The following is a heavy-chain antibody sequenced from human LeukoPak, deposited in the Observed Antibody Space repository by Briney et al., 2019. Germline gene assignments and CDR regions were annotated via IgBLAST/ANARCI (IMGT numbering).Heavy chain of an antibody. D-gene: IGHD3-16*01. CDR1: GYTFTGYY. Sequence: ASVKVSCKASGYTFTGYYMHWVRQAPGQGLEWMGWINSNSGGTNYAQKFQGRVTMTRDTSISTAYMELSSLRSEDTAVYYCARVWGDYFDYWGQGTLVTVSS. J-gene: IGHJ4*02. CDR3: ARVWGDYFDY. V-gene: IGHV1-2*02. CDR2: INSNSGGT.